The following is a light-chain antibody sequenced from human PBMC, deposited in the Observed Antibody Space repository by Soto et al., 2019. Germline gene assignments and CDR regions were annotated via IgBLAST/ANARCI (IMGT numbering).Light chain of an antibody. V-gene: IGKV3-20*01. CDR1: ETVSSDF. Sequence: EIVLTQSPGTLSLSPGDRAALSCRASETVSSDFLAWYQQKPGQAPRLLIYAASSRATGIPDRFSGTGSERDFTLTISGLEPEDFAVYYCQQYGSSPGTFGQGTKVEIK. CDR2: AAS. J-gene: IGKJ1*01. CDR3: QQYGSSPGT.